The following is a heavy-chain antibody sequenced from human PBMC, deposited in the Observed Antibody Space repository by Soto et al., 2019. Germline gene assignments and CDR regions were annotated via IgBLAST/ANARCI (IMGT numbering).Heavy chain of an antibody. CDR2: IYATGTT. V-gene: IGHV4-4*07. Sequence: SETLSLTCTVSGASISGFYWSWIRKSAGKGLEWIGRIYATGTTDYNPSLKSRVMMSVDTSKKQFSLKLRSVTAADTAVYYCGRYGTKTLRDWFDPWGQGITVTVSS. D-gene: IGHD1-1*01. CDR3: GRYGTKTLRDWFDP. CDR1: GASISGFY. J-gene: IGHJ5*02.